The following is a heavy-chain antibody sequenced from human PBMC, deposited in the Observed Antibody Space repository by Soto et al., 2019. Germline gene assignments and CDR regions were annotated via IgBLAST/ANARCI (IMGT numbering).Heavy chain of an antibody. CDR2: IYHSGST. D-gene: IGHD6-19*01. Sequence: SETLSLTCAVSGGSISSGGYSWSWIRQPPGKGLEWIGYIYHSGSTYYNPSLKSRVTISVDRSKNQFSLKLSSVTAADTAVYYCARGDSSGCPENWFDPWGQGTLVTVSS. CDR1: GGSISSGGYS. J-gene: IGHJ5*02. V-gene: IGHV4-30-2*01. CDR3: ARGDSSGCPENWFDP.